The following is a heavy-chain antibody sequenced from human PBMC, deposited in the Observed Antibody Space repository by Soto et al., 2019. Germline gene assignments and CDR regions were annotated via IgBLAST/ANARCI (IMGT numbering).Heavy chain of an antibody. CDR1: GFTVSTNY. D-gene: IGHD6-6*01. Sequence: EVQLVESGGGLVQPGGSLRLSCAASGFTVSTNYMSWVRQAPGKGLEWVSLIYIGGNANYADSVKGRFTISRDNSMNTLYLQINSLRAEDTAMYYCARGRSRSSREALEYWGQGTLVTVSS. J-gene: IGHJ4*02. V-gene: IGHV3-66*01. CDR3: ARGRSRSSREALEY. CDR2: IYIGGNA.